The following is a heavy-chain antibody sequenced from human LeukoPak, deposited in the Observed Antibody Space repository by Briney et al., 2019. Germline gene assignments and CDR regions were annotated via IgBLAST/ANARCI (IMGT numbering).Heavy chain of an antibody. CDR2: ISDTGRT. CDR1: GGSIRTYY. Sequence: SETLSLTCTVAGGSIRTYYWSWIRQTPGKGLEWIAYISDTGRTNYSPSLRSRVTISVDTSKSQFSLRLTSVTAVDTAVYYCARDLSLDYWGQGTLVTVSS. V-gene: IGHV4-59*12. CDR3: ARDLSLDY. J-gene: IGHJ4*02.